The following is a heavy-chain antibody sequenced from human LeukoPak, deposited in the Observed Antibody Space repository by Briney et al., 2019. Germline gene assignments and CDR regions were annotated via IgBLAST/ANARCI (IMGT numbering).Heavy chain of an antibody. CDR1: GFTFSSYA. CDR2: ISYDGSNK. D-gene: IGHD2-15*01. CDR3: ARAGVVVAATGY. J-gene: IGHJ4*02. V-gene: IGHV3-30-3*01. Sequence: TGGSLRLSCAASGFTFSSYAMHWVRQAPGKGLEWVAVISYDGSNKYYADSVKGRFTISRDNSKNTLYLQMNSLRAEDTAVYYCARAGVVVAATGYWGQGTLVTVSS.